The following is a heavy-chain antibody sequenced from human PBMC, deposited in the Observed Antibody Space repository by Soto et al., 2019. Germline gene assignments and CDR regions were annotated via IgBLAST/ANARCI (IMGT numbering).Heavy chain of an antibody. CDR1: GGSVNSDNYY. CDR2: IYYTGRT. CDR3: AREYSNSPEAFDS. V-gene: IGHV4-61*01. J-gene: IGHJ4*02. Sequence: PSETLSLTCTVFGGSVNSDNYYWSWIRQPPGKGLEWIGYIYYTGRTNYNPSLMSRVTISLDASRNQFSLKLSSVTAADTAVFYCAREYSNSPEAFDSWGQGTLVTVSS. D-gene: IGHD1-26*01.